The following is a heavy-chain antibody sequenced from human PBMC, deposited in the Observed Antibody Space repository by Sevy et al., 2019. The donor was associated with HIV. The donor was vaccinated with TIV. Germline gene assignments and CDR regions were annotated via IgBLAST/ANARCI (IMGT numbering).Heavy chain of an antibody. J-gene: IGHJ3*02. CDR1: GFTFNAYD. V-gene: IGHV3-30*18. CDR2: ISYDGGKK. Sequence: GGSLRLSCAVSGFTFNAYDMHWVRKAPGKGLEYMALISYDGGKKYYADSVKGRFTISRDNSENTLYLQMNNLRAEDTAVYYCAKDLYYDILTGDATDAFDMWGQGTMVTVSS. CDR3: AKDLYYDILTGDATDAFDM. D-gene: IGHD3-9*01.